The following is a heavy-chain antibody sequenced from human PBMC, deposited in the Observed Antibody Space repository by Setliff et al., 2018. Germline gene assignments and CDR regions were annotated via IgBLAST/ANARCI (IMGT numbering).Heavy chain of an antibody. Sequence: SETLSLTCTVSGGSISTYYWSWIRQPPGKGLEWIGYISYSGSTNNNPSLKSRVTISIDTSKSQFSLNLSSVTAADTAVYFCARDTPHDPVSSNWYRNWFDPWGQGTLVTVSS. CDR2: ISYSGST. V-gene: IGHV4-59*12. CDR3: ARDTPHDPVSSNWYRNWFDP. D-gene: IGHD6-13*01. J-gene: IGHJ5*02. CDR1: GGSISTYY.